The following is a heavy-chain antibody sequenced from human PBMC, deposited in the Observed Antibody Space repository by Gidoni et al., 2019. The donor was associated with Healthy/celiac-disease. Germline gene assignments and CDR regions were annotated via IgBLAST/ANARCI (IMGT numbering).Heavy chain of an antibody. D-gene: IGHD2-21*02. CDR2: IYYSGST. V-gene: IGHV4-61*01. J-gene: IGHJ3*02. CDR3: ARIRGGDCRAFDI. Sequence: QVQLQESGPGLVKPSATLSPTCTVSGGSVSSGSYYWSWIRQPPGKGLEWIGYIYYSGSTNYNPSLKSRVTISVDTSKNQFSLNLSSVTAADTAVYYCARIRGGDCRAFDIWGQGTMVTVSS. CDR1: GGSVSSGSYY.